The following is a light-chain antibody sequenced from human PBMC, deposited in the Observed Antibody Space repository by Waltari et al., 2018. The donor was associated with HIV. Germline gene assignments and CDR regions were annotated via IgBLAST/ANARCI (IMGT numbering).Light chain of an antibody. V-gene: IGKV3-15*01. J-gene: IGKJ1*01. CDR1: QSVCRN. Sequence: EIVMTQSPATLSLSPGERATLSCRASQSVCRNLAWYQQKPGLAPRLLNYGASTRATGIPAKFSGRGSGTDFTLTISSLQSEDFAVYYCQKYNNWASWTFGQGTNVEI. CDR3: QKYNNWASWT. CDR2: GAS.